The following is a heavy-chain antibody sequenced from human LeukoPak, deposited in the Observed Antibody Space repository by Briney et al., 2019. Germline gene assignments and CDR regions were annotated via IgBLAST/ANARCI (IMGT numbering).Heavy chain of an antibody. J-gene: IGHJ3*02. V-gene: IGHV3-15*01. CDR2: IKGKIDGGTT. CDR1: GLPFINAW. CDR3: TTVGLYNILTGHYHASFDM. Sequence: GESLRLSCAASGLPFINAWMSWVSQAPGKGLEWVGRIKGKIDGGTTDHAAPVKGRFTISRDDSKNTLYLQMNSLKTEDTAVYYCTTVGLYNILTGHYHASFDMWGQGTVVTVSS. D-gene: IGHD3-9*01.